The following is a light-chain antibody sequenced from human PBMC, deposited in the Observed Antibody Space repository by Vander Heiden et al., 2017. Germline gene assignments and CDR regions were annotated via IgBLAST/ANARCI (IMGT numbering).Light chain of an antibody. CDR2: YKSDTDK. CDR1: SGTNLGTPR. Sequence: QVVLTQPSSLAASPAASASPACTSRSGTNLGTPRIYWYQQKQGSPPQYLLRYKSDTDKRQCSGVPSRFSGPEDASANAGILLISEVKSEDEAASYCKVWHSSAYVFGSGTKVTVL. J-gene: IGLJ1*01. CDR3: KVWHSSAYV. V-gene: IGLV5-45*03.